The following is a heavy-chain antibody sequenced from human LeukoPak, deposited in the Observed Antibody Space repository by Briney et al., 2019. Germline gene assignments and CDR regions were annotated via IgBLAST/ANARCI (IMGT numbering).Heavy chain of an antibody. D-gene: IGHD3-22*01. Sequence: NPSETLSLTCAVSGYSISSGYYWGWIRQPPGKGLEWIGSIYHSGSTYYNPSLKSRVTISVDTSKNQFSLKLSSVTAADTAVYYCASLYKYYYDSSGYYYVTRYFDYWGQGTLVTVSS. CDR1: GYSISSGYY. CDR2: IYHSGST. CDR3: ASLYKYYYDSSGYYYVTRYFDY. J-gene: IGHJ4*02. V-gene: IGHV4-38-2*01.